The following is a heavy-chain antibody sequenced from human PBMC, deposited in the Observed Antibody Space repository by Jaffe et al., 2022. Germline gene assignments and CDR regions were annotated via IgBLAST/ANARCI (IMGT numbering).Heavy chain of an antibody. CDR3: ARVSGEYYDSSGYSPTNWFDP. Sequence: QVQLQESGPGLVKPSQTLSLTCTVSGGSISSGSYYWSWIRQPAGKGLEWIGRIYTSGSTNYNPSLKSRVTISVDTSKNQFSLKLSSVTAADTAVYYCARVSGEYYDSSGYSPTNWFDPWGQGTLVTVSS. J-gene: IGHJ5*02. V-gene: IGHV4-61*02. D-gene: IGHD3-22*01. CDR1: GGSISSGSYY. CDR2: IYTSGST.